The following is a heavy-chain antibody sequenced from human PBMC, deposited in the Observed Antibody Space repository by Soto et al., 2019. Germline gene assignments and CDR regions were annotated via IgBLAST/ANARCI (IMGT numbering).Heavy chain of an antibody. CDR1: GGSFSGYY. V-gene: IGHV4-34*01. CDR2: INHSGST. CDR3: ARITYCYYMDV. J-gene: IGHJ6*03. D-gene: IGHD3-16*01. Sequence: QVQLQQWGAGLLKPSETLSLTCAVYGGSFSGYYWSWISHPPGKGLEWIGEINHSGSTNYNPSLKSRVTLSVDTSKNQFSLELISLTAADTALYYCARITYCYYMDVWGKGTTVTVSS.